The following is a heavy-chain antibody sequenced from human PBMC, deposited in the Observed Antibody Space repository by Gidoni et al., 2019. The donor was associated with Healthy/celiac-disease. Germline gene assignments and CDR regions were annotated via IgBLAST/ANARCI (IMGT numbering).Heavy chain of an antibody. J-gene: IGHJ4*02. CDR2: IRSKAYGGTT. V-gene: IGHV3-49*03. D-gene: IGHD1-1*01. CDR3: TRDEEELEPFDY. Sequence: EVQLVESGGGLVQPGRSLRLSCTASGFTVGDYAMSWFRQAPGKGLEWVGFIRSKAYGGTTEYAASVKGRFTISRDDSKSIAYLQMNSLKTEDTAVYYCTRDEEELEPFDYWGQGTLVTVSS. CDR1: GFTVGDYA.